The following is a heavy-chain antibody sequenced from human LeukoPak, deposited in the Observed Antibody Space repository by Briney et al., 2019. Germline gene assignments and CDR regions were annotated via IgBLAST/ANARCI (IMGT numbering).Heavy chain of an antibody. CDR2: ISSSSSTI. CDR1: GFTFSSYS. D-gene: IGHD2-8*01. V-gene: IGHV3-48*02. CDR3: ASGYCTNGVCYTEDCFDY. Sequence: GGSLRLSCAASGFTFSSYSMNWVRQAPGKGLEWVSSISSSSSTIYYADSVKGRFTISRDNAKNSLYLQMNSLRDEDTAVYYCASGYCTNGVCYTEDCFDYWGQGTLVTVSS. J-gene: IGHJ4*02.